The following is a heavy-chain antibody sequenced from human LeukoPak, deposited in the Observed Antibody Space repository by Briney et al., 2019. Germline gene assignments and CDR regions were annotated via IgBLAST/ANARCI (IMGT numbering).Heavy chain of an antibody. CDR2: VSGSGGST. J-gene: IGHJ4*02. CDR1: GFTSDTYP. D-gene: IGHD6-19*01. Sequence: GGSLRLSCAASGFTSDTYPMTWVRQAPGKGLEWVSSVSGSGGSTYYADSVKGRFTISRDNSKNTLYLQMNSLRAEDTAVYYCAKERGIAVAQFDYWGQGTLVTVSS. V-gene: IGHV3-23*01. CDR3: AKERGIAVAQFDY.